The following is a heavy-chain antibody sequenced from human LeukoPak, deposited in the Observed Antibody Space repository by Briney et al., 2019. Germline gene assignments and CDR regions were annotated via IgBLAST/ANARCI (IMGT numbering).Heavy chain of an antibody. J-gene: IGHJ4*02. CDR1: GFTFSNYW. D-gene: IGHD1-26*01. CDR3: ARDPVEWELLLDY. Sequence: QSGGSLRLSCAASGFTFSNYWMGWVRQAPGKRPEWVANMNIDGSEKYYADSVKGRFSISRDNARNSVYLQMASLRVEDTAVYYCARDPVEWELLLDYWGQGTLVTVSS. V-gene: IGHV3-7*01. CDR2: MNIDGSEK.